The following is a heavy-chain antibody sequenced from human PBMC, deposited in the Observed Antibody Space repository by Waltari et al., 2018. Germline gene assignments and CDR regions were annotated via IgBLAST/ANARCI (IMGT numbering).Heavy chain of an antibody. Sequence: EVQLVQSGAEVKKPGATVKISCKASGYTFTDYYMHWVQQAPGKGLEWMGRVDPEDGETIYAEKFQGRVTITADTSTDTAYMELSSLRSEDTAVYYCTFWSGYQNWYFDLWGRGTLVTVSS. CDR1: GYTFTDYY. CDR2: VDPEDGET. V-gene: IGHV1-69-2*01. CDR3: TFWSGYQNWYFDL. D-gene: IGHD3-3*01. J-gene: IGHJ2*01.